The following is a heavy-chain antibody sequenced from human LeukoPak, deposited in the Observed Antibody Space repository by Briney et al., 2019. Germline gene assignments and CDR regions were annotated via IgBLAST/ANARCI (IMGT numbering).Heavy chain of an antibody. Sequence: GGSLRLSCAASGFTFSNYWMSWVRQAPGKGLEWVANIKQDGSEKYYVDSVKGRFTISRDNAQNSLFLQMNSLRAEDTAVYYCARAPEGYMVVTIFDFWGQGTLVTVSS. V-gene: IGHV3-7*05. J-gene: IGHJ4*02. CDR3: ARAPEGYMVVTIFDF. CDR1: GFTFSNYW. CDR2: IKQDGSEK. D-gene: IGHD4/OR15-4a*01.